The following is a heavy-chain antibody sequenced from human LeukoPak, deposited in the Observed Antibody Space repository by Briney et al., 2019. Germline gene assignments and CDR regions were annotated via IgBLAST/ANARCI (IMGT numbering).Heavy chain of an antibody. CDR2: ISSSGDTI. Sequence: GGSLRLSCAVSGLTFNNYYMSWIRQAPGKGLEWVSYISSSGDTIYYADSVKGRFTISRDNAKNSLFLQMNSLRADDTAVYYCARDLNGVRGSYFDYWGQGTLVTVSS. CDR1: GLTFNNYY. D-gene: IGHD3-10*01. CDR3: ARDLNGVRGSYFDY. V-gene: IGHV3-11*01. J-gene: IGHJ4*02.